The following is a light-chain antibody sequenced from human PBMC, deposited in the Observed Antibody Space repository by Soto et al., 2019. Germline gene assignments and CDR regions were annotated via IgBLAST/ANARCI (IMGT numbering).Light chain of an antibody. CDR2: DVS. CDR1: SSDVGGYNY. J-gene: IGLJ1*01. CDR3: SSYTSTTPFYV. Sequence: QSALTQPASVSGSPGQSITISCTGTSSDVGGYNYVSWYQQHPGKAPKLMIYDVSNRPSGVSNRFSGSKSGNTASLTISGLQAEDEADYFCSSYTSTTPFYVFGTGTTVTVL. V-gene: IGLV2-14*01.